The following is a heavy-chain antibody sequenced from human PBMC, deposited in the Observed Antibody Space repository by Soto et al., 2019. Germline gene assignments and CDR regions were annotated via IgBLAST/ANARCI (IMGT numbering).Heavy chain of an antibody. CDR1: GFTFSNYW. Sequence: EVPLVESGGGLVQPGGSLRLSCAASGFTFSNYWMHWVRQAPGKGLVWVSRLNKDGTITDYADSVKGRFTISRDNAKNTLYLQMNSLRAEDTAVYFCAREFSGYDATFDYWGQGALVTVSS. D-gene: IGHD5-12*01. CDR2: LNKDGTIT. CDR3: AREFSGYDATFDY. J-gene: IGHJ4*02. V-gene: IGHV3-74*01.